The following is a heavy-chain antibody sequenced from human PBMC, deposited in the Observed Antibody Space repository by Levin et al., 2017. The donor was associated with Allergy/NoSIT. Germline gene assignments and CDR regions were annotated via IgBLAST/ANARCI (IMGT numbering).Heavy chain of an antibody. CDR3: ARDSGAYRGYDGVDY. J-gene: IGHJ4*02. Sequence: VASVKVSCKASGYTFTGYYMHWVRQAPGQGLEWMGWINPNSGGTNYAQKFQGRVTMTRDTSISTAYMELSRLRSDDTAVYYCARDSGAYRGYDGVDYWGQGTLVTVSS. D-gene: IGHD5-12*01. CDR2: INPNSGGT. V-gene: IGHV1-2*02. CDR1: GYTFTGYY.